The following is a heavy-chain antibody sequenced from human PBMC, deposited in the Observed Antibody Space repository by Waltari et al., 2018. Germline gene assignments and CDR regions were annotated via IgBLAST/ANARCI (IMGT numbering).Heavy chain of an antibody. CDR3: AKTGDFYSLEY. J-gene: IGHJ4*02. D-gene: IGHD3-3*01. V-gene: IGHV1-2*06. CDR2: FNPSSGDT. CDR1: GYTLSGYY. Sequence: QVQLVQSGAEVKRPGDSVLVSCKAAGYTLSGYYINWVRQAPGQGLEWMGRFNPSSGDTDYAQKFQGRVTMTRDTSINTAYLELTSLTSDDTAVYYCAKTGDFYSLEYWGQGSLVTVSS.